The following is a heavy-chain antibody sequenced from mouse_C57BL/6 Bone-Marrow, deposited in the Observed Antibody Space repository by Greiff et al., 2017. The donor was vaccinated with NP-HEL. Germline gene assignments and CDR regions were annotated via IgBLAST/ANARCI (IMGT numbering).Heavy chain of an antibody. CDR3: ACVCVCPKGRRYFDV. CDR2: INPNNGGT. J-gene: IGHJ1*03. V-gene: IGHV1-26*01. Sequence: EVQLQQSGPELVKPGASVKISCKASGYTFTDYYMNWVKQSHGKSLEWIGDINPNNGGTSYNQKFKGKATLTVDKSSSTAYMELRSLTSEDSAVYYCACVCVCPKGRRYFDVWGTGTTVTVSS. CDR1: GYTFTDYY.